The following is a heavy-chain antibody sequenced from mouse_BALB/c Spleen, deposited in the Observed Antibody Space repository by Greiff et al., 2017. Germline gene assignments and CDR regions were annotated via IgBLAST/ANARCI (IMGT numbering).Heavy chain of an antibody. CDR3: AVWFAY. CDR1: GYTFTSYW. CDR2: INPSNGRT. Sequence: QVQLQQPGAELVKPGASVKLSCKASGYTFTSYWMHWVKQRPGQGLEWIGEINPSNGRTYYNEKFKSKATLTVDKSSSTAYMQLSSLTSEDSAVYYCAVWFAYWGQGTLVTVSA. V-gene: IGHV1S81*02. J-gene: IGHJ3*01.